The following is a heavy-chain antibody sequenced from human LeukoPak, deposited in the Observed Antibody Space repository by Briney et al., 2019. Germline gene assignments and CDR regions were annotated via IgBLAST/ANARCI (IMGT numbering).Heavy chain of an antibody. CDR1: GDSVSSNSAA. CDR3: AILRADYYDSSGYYFDY. Sequence: SQTLSLTCAISGDSVSSNSAAWNWIRQSPSRGLEWLGRTYYRSKWYNDYAVSVKSRITINPDTSKNQFSLQLNSVTPEDTAVYYCAILRADYYDSSGYYFDYWGQGTLVTVSS. CDR2: TYYRSKWYN. J-gene: IGHJ4*02. D-gene: IGHD3-22*01. V-gene: IGHV6-1*01.